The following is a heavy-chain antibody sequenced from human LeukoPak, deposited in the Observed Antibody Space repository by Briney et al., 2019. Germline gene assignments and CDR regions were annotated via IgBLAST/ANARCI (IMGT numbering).Heavy chain of an antibody. Sequence: GGSLRLSCAASEFTFSSYWMHWVRQAPGKGLVWVSRINTDGSTTSYADSVKGRFTISRDNAKNTLYLQMNSLRAEDTAMYYCARRGYSGSPLDYWGQRTLVTVSS. CDR1: EFTFSSYW. D-gene: IGHD1-26*01. CDR2: INTDGSTT. J-gene: IGHJ4*02. CDR3: ARRGYSGSPLDY. V-gene: IGHV3-74*01.